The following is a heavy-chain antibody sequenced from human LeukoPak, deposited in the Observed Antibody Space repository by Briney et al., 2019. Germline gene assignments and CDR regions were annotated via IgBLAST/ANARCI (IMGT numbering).Heavy chain of an antibody. Sequence: SETLSLTCTVSGGSISSYYWSWIRQPPGKGLEWIGYIYYSGSTNYNPSLKSRVTISVDTSKNQFSLKLTSVTAADTAVYYCASEGPNWGLDYWGQGTLVTVSS. CDR1: GGSISSYY. CDR3: ASEGPNWGLDY. J-gene: IGHJ4*02. D-gene: IGHD7-27*01. V-gene: IGHV4-59*01. CDR2: IYYSGST.